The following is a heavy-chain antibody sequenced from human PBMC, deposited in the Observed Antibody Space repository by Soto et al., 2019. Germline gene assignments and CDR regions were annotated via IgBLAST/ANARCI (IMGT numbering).Heavy chain of an antibody. J-gene: IGHJ3*02. CDR2: INPNSGGT. V-gene: IGHV1-2*04. CDR3: ARVKSSGYYSHDAFDI. Sequence: ASVKVSCKASGYTSTGYYMHWVRQAPGRGLEWMGWINPNSGGTNYAQKFQGWVTMTRDTSISTAYMELRSLRSDDTALYYFARVKSSGYYSHDAFDIWGQGTMVTVSS. CDR1: GYTSTGYY. D-gene: IGHD3-22*01.